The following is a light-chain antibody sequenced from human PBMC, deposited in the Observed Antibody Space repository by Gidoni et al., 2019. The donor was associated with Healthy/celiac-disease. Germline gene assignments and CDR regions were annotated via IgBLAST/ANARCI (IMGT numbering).Light chain of an antibody. CDR3: CSYAGSSTYV. Sequence: QSALTQPASVSGSPGQPNTISCTGTSSDVGSYNLVSWYQQHPGKAPKLMIYEGSKRPSGVSNRFSGSKSGNTASLTISGLQAEDEADYYCCSYAGSSTYVFGTGTKVTVL. CDR2: EGS. CDR1: SSDVGSYNL. V-gene: IGLV2-23*01. J-gene: IGLJ1*01.